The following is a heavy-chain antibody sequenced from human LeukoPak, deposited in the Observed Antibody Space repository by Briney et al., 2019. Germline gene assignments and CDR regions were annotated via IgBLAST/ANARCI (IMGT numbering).Heavy chain of an antibody. CDR2: MNPNSGNT. V-gene: IGHV1-8*02. CDR1: GYTFTSYG. J-gene: IGHJ4*02. CDR3: ARAPRDSSSWYVY. D-gene: IGHD6-13*01. Sequence: ASVKVSCKASGYTFTSYGINWVRQATGQGLEWMGWMNPNSGNTGYAQKFQGRVTMTRNTSISTAYMELSSLRSEDTAVYYCARAPRDSSSWYVYWGQGTLVTVSS.